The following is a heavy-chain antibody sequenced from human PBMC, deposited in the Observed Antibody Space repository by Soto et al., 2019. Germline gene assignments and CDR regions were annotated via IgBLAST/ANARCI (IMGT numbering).Heavy chain of an antibody. CDR2: INAGNGNT. CDR1: GYTFTSYA. CDR3: VSGEVVVPAAIDY. Sequence: QVQLVQSGAEVKKPGASVKVSCKASGYTFTSYAMHWVRQAPGQRLEWMGWINAGNGNTKYSQKFQGRVTITRDTSASTAYMELSSLRSEDTAVYYCVSGEVVVPAAIDYWGQGTLVTVSS. J-gene: IGHJ4*02. D-gene: IGHD2-2*01. V-gene: IGHV1-3*01.